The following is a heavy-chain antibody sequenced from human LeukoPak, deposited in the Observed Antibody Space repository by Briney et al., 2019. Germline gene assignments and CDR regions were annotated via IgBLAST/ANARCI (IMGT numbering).Heavy chain of an antibody. D-gene: IGHD6-13*01. CDR2: IYPGDSDT. CDR3: ASIIVAAAGRGYYYYGMDV. Sequence: GESLKISCKGSRYSFTSYWIGWVRQMPGKGLEWMGIIYPGDSDTRYSPSFQGQVTISADKSISTAYLQWSSLKASDTAMYYCASIIVAAAGRGYYYYGMDVWGQGTTVTVSS. V-gene: IGHV5-51*01. J-gene: IGHJ6*02. CDR1: RYSFTSYW.